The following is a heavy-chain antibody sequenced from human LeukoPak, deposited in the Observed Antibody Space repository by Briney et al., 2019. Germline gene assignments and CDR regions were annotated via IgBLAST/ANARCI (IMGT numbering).Heavy chain of an antibody. J-gene: IGHJ4*02. Sequence: GGSLRLSCAASGFTFSSYTLNWVRQAPGQGLEWVSYISIGSSTLHYADSVKGRFTISRDNAKNSLYLQMNSLRDEDTAVYYCARENFQYWDQGTLVTVSS. CDR3: ARENFQY. CDR2: ISIGSSTL. V-gene: IGHV3-48*02. CDR1: GFTFSSYT.